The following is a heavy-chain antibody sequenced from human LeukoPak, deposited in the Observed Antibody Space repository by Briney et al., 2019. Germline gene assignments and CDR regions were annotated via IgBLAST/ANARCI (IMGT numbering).Heavy chain of an antibody. CDR1: GGSISSGSYY. J-gene: IGHJ6*02. CDR2: IYTSGST. Sequence: SQTLSLTCTVSGGSISSGSYYWSWVRQPAGKGLEWIGRIYTSGSTDYNPSLKSRVTMSVDTSKNQFSLKLSSVTAADTAVYYCVREFGVIRHGGPSSGMDVWGQGTTVTVSS. CDR3: VREFGVIRHGGPSSGMDV. D-gene: IGHD4-23*01. V-gene: IGHV4-61*02.